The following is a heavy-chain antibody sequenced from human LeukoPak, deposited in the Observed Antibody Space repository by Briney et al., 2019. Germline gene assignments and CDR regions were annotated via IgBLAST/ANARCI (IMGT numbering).Heavy chain of an antibody. D-gene: IGHD2-15*01. V-gene: IGHV1-18*01. CDR2: ISAYNGNT. J-gene: IGHJ5*02. Sequence: GASVKVSCKASGYTFTSYGMSWVRQAPGQGLEWMGWISAYNGNTNYAQKLQGRVTMTTDTSTSTAYMELRSLRSDDTAVYYCARPRVVVAATRSSGWFDPWGQGTLVTVSS. CDR1: GYTFTSYG. CDR3: ARPRVVVAATRSSGWFDP.